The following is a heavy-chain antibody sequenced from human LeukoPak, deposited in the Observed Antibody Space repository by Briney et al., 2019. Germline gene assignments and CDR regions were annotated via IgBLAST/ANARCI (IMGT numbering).Heavy chain of an antibody. CDR3: ARDVVGRPSPFDYYYGRDV. CDR1: GYSISSGYY. V-gene: IGHV4-38-2*02. Sequence: SETLSLTCAVSGYSISSGYYWGWIRQPPGKGLEWIGSIYHSGSTYYNPSLKSRVTISVDTSKNQFSLKLSSVTAADTAVYYCARDVVGRPSPFDYYYGRDVWGKGTTVTVSS. CDR2: IYHSGST. J-gene: IGHJ6*04. D-gene: IGHD2-21*01.